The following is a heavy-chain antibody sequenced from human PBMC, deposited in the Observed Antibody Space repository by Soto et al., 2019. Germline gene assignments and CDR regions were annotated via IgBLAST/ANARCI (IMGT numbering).Heavy chain of an antibody. V-gene: IGHV4-39*01. CDR1: GGYSSTRTSY. Sequence: PSETLSLTCPVSGGYSSTRTSYWAWLRQPAGRGLEWIGLMSYSGTAFYSLSLQWRGTMSVDASKNQFSLNLRSVTAADTDVYFCARLNQEDFNTKRDWFDPWGQGTLVTVSS. J-gene: IGHJ5*02. CDR3: ARLNQEDFNTKRDWFDP. CDR2: MSYSGTA.